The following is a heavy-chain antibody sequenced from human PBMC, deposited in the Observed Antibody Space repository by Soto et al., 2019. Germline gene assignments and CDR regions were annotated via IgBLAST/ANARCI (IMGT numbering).Heavy chain of an antibody. Sequence: GGSLRLSCAASGFTFSSYAMSWVHQAPGKGLDWVSAISGSGGSTYYADPVKGRFTISRDNSKNTLYLQMNSLRAEDTAVYYCAKDQSSSLLWFGEPPASDHWGQGTLVTVSS. CDR3: AKDQSSSLLWFGEPPASDH. CDR2: ISGSGGST. V-gene: IGHV3-23*01. J-gene: IGHJ5*02. CDR1: GFTFSSYA. D-gene: IGHD3-10*01.